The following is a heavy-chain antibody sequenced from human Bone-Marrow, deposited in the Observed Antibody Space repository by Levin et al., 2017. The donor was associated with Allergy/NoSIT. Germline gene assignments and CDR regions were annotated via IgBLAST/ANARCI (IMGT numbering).Heavy chain of an antibody. CDR3: AEDDSSGYIAY. Sequence: GGSLRLSCADSGFTFSGHAMHWVRQAPGKGLEWFSTISGSGRSTFYADSVRGRFTISRAESRNTLFLQMNSLRAEDTAVYYCAEDDSSGYIAYWGQGTLVTVSS. V-gene: IGHV3-23*01. CDR2: ISGSGRST. CDR1: GFTFSGHA. J-gene: IGHJ4*02. D-gene: IGHD3-22*01.